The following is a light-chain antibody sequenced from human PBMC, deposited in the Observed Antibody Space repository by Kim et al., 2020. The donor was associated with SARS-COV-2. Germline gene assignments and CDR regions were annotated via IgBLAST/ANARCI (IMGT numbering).Light chain of an antibody. CDR1: QISDLN. V-gene: IGLV3-21*02. CDR3: QVWDGSSDHWV. CDR2: DDT. Sequence: QGETARITCGGNQISDLNVHWYQQRRGQAPVLVISDDTDRASGIPERFSGSNAGNTATLTINRVEAVDEADYYCQVWDGSSDHWVFGGGTQLTVL. J-gene: IGLJ3*02.